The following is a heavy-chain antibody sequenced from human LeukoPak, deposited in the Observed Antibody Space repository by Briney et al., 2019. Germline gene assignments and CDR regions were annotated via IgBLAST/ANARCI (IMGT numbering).Heavy chain of an antibody. CDR1: GGSISSYY. J-gene: IGHJ4*02. V-gene: IGHV4-59*01. CDR3: ARGNMDPLDY. D-gene: IGHD1/OR15-1a*01. Sequence: SETLSLTCTVSGGSISSYYWSWIRQPPGKGLEWIGFIYYSGTTNYNPSLKSRVTISVDTSKNQFSLKLSSVTAADTAVYYCARGNMDPLDYWGQGTLVTVSS. CDR2: IYYSGTT.